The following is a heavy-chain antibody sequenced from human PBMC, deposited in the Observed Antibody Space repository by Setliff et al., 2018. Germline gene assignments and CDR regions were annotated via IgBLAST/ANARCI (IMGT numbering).Heavy chain of an antibody. CDR3: AREVGTSTSSDAFDV. CDR1: GDSISSRDYF. J-gene: IGHJ3*01. D-gene: IGHD1-26*01. V-gene: IGHV4-30-4*08. CDR2: IYHSGSA. Sequence: LSLTCTVSGDSISSRDYFWSWIRQPPGKGLEWIAYIYHSGSAYYNPSLKSRVTMSVDTSKNQFSLHLTSVTAADTAVYYCAREVGTSTSSDAFDVWGQGMMGTV.